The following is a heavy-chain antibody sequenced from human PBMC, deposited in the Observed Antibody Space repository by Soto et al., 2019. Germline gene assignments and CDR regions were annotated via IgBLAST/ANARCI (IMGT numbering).Heavy chain of an antibody. CDR1: RFTFITYT. J-gene: IGHJ6*02. D-gene: IGHD1-1*01. CDR2: ISYDGINE. Sequence: GGSLRLSCTGSRFTFITYTLHWVRQSPGTGLEWLAAISYDGINEYYAYSVNVRFTLSRDNSKNTLFLQMNSLRTEDTALYYCARERTTGVLDVWGQGT. CDR3: ARERTTGVLDV. V-gene: IGHV3-30-3*01.